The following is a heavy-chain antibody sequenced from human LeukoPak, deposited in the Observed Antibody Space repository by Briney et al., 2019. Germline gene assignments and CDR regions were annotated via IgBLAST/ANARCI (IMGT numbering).Heavy chain of an antibody. D-gene: IGHD6-13*01. CDR2: ISAYNGNT. Sequence: GSSVKVSCKASGGTFSSYAISWVRQAPGQGLEWMGWISAYNGNTNYAQKLQGRVTMTTDTSTSTAYMELRSLRSDDTAVYYCASAAAGTDFDYWGQGTLVTVSS. CDR1: GGTFSSYA. J-gene: IGHJ4*02. V-gene: IGHV1-18*01. CDR3: ASAAAGTDFDY.